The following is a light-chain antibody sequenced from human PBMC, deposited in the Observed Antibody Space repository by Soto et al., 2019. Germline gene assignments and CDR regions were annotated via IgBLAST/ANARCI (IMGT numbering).Light chain of an antibody. J-gene: IGKJ1*01. CDR2: KAS. Sequence: DIQMTQSPSTLSASVGDRVTITCRASQSISSWLAWYQQKPGKAPNLVIYKASTLESGVPSRFSVSGSGTEFTLTISSLQPDDFATYYCQQYNNYPWTFGQGTKVEIK. CDR1: QSISSW. V-gene: IGKV1-5*03. CDR3: QQYNNYPWT.